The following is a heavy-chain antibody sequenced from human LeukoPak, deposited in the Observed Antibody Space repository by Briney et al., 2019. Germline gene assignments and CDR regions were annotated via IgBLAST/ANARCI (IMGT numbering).Heavy chain of an antibody. J-gene: IGHJ6*02. CDR3: ARQNPAIPSGSMDV. Sequence: SETLSVTCTVSGGSISSSSYYWGWIRQPPGKGLEWIGSIYYSGSTYYNPSLKSRVTISVDTSKNQFSLKLSSVTAADTAVYYCARQNPAIPSGSMDVWGQGTTVTVSS. CDR1: GGSISSSSYY. V-gene: IGHV4-39*01. CDR2: IYYSGST. D-gene: IGHD6-25*01.